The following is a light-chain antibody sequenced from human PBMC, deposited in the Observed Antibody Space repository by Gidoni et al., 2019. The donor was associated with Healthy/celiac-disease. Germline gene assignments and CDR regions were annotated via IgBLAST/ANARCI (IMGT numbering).Light chain of an antibody. CDR1: QSVSSN. CDR3: QQYNNWPPLYT. CDR2: GAS. V-gene: IGKV3-15*01. Sequence: EIVMTQSPATLSVSPGERATLSCRASQSVSSNLAWYQQKPGQAPRLLIYGASTRDTGIPARFSGSGSGTEFTLTISRLQSEDFAVYYCQQYNNWPPLYTFXQXTKLEIK. J-gene: IGKJ2*01.